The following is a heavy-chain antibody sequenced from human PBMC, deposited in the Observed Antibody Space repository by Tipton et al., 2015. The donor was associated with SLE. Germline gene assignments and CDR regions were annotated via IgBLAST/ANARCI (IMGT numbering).Heavy chain of an antibody. CDR3: ARGKYYFDY. Sequence: GSLRLSCAASGFTFSSYSLTWVRQAPGKGLEWVSSISSGSLSMYYGDSVKGRFTISRDNAKNSLYLQMNSLRDEDTAVYYCARGKYYFDYWGQGALVTVSP. V-gene: IGHV3-21*01. CDR2: ISSGSLSM. J-gene: IGHJ4*02. CDR1: GFTFSSYS. D-gene: IGHD2/OR15-2a*01.